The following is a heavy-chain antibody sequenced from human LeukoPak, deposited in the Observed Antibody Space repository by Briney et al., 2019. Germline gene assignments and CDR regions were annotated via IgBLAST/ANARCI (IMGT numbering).Heavy chain of an antibody. CDR1: GFTFSSYE. CDR2: ISSSGSTI. CDR3: ASSGYYSVLPDY. J-gene: IGHJ4*02. D-gene: IGHD3-22*01. Sequence: GGSLRLSCAASGFTFSSYEMNWVRQAPGKGLEWVSYISSSGSTIYYADSVKGRFTISRDNTKNSLYLQMNSLRAEDTAVYYCASSGYYSVLPDYWGRGTLVTVSS. V-gene: IGHV3-48*03.